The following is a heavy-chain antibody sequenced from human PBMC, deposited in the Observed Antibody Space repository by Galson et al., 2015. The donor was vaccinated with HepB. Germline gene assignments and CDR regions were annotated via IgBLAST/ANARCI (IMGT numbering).Heavy chain of an antibody. CDR2: ISGSGGST. V-gene: IGHV3-23*01. J-gene: IGHJ2*01. CDR1: GFTFSNAW. Sequence: SLRLSCAASGFTFSNAWMSWVRQAPGKGLEWVSAISGSGGSTYYADSVKGRFTISRDNSKNTLYLQMNSLRAEDTAVYYCAKTESSGWYWLAGYFDLWGRGTLVTVSS. CDR3: AKTESSGWYWLAGYFDL. D-gene: IGHD6-19*01.